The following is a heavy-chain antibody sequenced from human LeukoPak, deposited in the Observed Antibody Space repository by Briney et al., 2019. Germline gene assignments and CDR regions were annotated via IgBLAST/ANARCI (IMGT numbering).Heavy chain of an antibody. J-gene: IGHJ3*02. V-gene: IGHV4-59*01. CDR1: GGSISSYY. CDR3: ARDHSGSYRRRAFDI. D-gene: IGHD1-26*01. CDR2: IYYSEST. Sequence: SEALSLTFTVPGGSISSYYWSWIRQPPGKGLEWIGYIYYSESTNYNPSRKSRVTLSVATSKNLFSLKLSSVTAADTAVYYCARDHSGSYRRRAFDIWGQGTMVTVSS.